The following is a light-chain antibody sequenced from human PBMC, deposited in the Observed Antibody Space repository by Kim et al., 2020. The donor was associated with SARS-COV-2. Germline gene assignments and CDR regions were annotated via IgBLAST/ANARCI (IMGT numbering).Light chain of an antibody. CDR1: HSHDSRG. V-gene: IGKV3-20*01. CDR2: GTT. Sequence: ASLSCRASHSHDSRGFAWYQHQPGPAPRPLMYGTTSRATGTRDRFSGSGSGTESSLTISRLEPEAVAVYYYQQYRTSPPEATFGEGTKVDIK. CDR3: QQYRTSPPEAT. J-gene: IGKJ4*01.